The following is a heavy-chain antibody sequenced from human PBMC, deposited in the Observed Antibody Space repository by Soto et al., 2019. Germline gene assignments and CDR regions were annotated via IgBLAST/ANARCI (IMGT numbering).Heavy chain of an antibody. Sequence: ASVKVSCKASGFTFTSSAVQWVRQARGQRLEWIGWIVVGSGNTNYAQKFQERVTITRDMSTSTAYMELSSLRSEDTAVYYCAADNNSGSYYYYYGMDVWGQGTTVTVSS. J-gene: IGHJ6*02. CDR1: GFTFTSSA. D-gene: IGHD1-26*01. CDR3: AADNNSGSYYYYYGMDV. CDR2: IVVGSGNT. V-gene: IGHV1-58*01.